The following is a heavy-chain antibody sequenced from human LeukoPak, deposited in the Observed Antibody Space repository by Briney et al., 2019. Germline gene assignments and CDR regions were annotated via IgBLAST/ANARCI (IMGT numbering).Heavy chain of an antibody. J-gene: IGHJ6*02. D-gene: IGHD3-16*01. CDR3: ARNIQGGYGMDV. CDR1: DGSISSSNW. V-gene: IGHV4-4*02. Sequence: SETLSLTCAVSDGSISSSNWWSWARQPPGKGLEWIGEIYLSGSTNYNPSLTSRVTISVDTSKNQFSLKLSSVTAADTAVYYCARNIQGGYGMDVWGQGTTVTVSS. CDR2: IYLSGST.